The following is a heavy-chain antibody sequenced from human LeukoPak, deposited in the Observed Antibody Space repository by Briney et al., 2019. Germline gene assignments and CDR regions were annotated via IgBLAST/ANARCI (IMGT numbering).Heavy chain of an antibody. V-gene: IGHV3-66*01. J-gene: IGHJ4*02. CDR3: ATRPDGNDAPYFDY. Sequence: GGSLRLSCAASGLTVGFKCMSWVRQVPGKGLEWVSIIYSGGSSYYADSVKGRFTVSRDTSKNTLYLQMNSLRAEDTAVYYCATRPDGNDAPYFDYWGQGTLVTVSS. CDR2: IYSGGSS. D-gene: IGHD5-12*01. CDR1: GLTVGFKC.